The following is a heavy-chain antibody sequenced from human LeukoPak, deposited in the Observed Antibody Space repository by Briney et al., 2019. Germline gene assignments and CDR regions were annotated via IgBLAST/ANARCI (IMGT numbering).Heavy chain of an antibody. D-gene: IGHD2-2*01. V-gene: IGHV4-34*01. J-gene: IGHJ6*02. CDR2: INHSGST. Sequence: SETLSLTCAVYGGSFSGYYWSWIRQPPGKGLEWIGEINHSGSTNYNPSLKSRVTISVDKSKNQFSLKLSSVTAADTAVYYCARGIVVVPAAISPYYYYYGMDVWGQGTTVTVSS. CDR1: GGSFSGYY. CDR3: ARGIVVVPAAISPYYYYYGMDV.